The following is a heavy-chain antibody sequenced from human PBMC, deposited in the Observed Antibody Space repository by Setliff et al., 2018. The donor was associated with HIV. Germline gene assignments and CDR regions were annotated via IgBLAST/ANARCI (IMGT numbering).Heavy chain of an antibody. Sequence: SETLSLTCTVSGGSISSGSYYWSWIRQPAGKGLEWIGHIYTSGSTSYSPSLKSRVTISVDTSKNQFSLKLSSVTAADTAVYYCASRSSYVPLYYYYMDVWGKGTTVTVSS. CDR3: ASRSSYVPLYYYYMDV. CDR1: GGSISSGSYY. D-gene: IGHD3-16*01. V-gene: IGHV4-61*09. J-gene: IGHJ6*03. CDR2: IYTSGST.